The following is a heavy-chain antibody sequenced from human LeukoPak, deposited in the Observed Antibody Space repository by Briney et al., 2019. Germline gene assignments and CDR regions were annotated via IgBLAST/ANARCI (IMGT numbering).Heavy chain of an antibody. V-gene: IGHV4-59*01. J-gene: IGHJ4*02. CDR1: GGSISSYY. Sequence: RSETLSLTCTVSGGSISSYYWSWIRQPPGKGLEWIGYIYYSGSTNYNPSLKSRVTISVDTSKNQFSLKLSSVTAADTAVYYCARDRDYGDYGFDYWGQGTLVTVSS. CDR2: IYYSGST. D-gene: IGHD4-17*01. CDR3: ARDRDYGDYGFDY.